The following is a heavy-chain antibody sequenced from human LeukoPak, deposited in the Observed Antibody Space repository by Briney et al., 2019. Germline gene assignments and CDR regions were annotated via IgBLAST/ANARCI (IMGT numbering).Heavy chain of an antibody. V-gene: IGHV3-66*01. Sequence: PGGSLRLSCAASGFTFSSYGMHWVRQAPGKGLEWVSVIYSGGSTYYADSVKGRFTISRDNSKNTLYLQMNSLRAEDTAVYYCARWTTSFHYWGQGTLVTVSS. CDR2: IYSGGST. CDR3: ARWTTSFHY. CDR1: GFTFSSYG. D-gene: IGHD4-17*01. J-gene: IGHJ4*02.